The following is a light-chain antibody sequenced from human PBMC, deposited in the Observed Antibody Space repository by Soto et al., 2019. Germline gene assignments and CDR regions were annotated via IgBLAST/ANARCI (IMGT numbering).Light chain of an antibody. V-gene: IGKV3-11*01. CDR1: QSVSSY. CDR2: GAS. J-gene: IGKJ3*01. Sequence: IVLTQSPATLSLSPGERATLSCRASQSVSSYLAWYQQRPGQAPRLLIYGASNRATGLPDRFSGSGSGTEFTLTISSLQPDDFATYNRQQHGSSIFTFGPGTKADIK. CDR3: QQHGSSIFT.